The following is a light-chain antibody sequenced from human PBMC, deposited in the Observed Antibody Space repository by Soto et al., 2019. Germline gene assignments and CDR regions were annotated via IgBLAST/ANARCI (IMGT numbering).Light chain of an antibody. V-gene: IGLV4-69*01. CDR1: SGHSSYA. Sequence: QPVLTQSPSASASLGASVKLTCTLNSGHSSYAIAWHQQQPEKGPRYLMKLNSDGSHSRGDGIPDRFSGSSSGAERYLTISSLQSEDEADYYCCSYAGSRVFGTGTKLTVL. CDR3: CSYAGSRV. J-gene: IGLJ1*01. CDR2: LNSDGSH.